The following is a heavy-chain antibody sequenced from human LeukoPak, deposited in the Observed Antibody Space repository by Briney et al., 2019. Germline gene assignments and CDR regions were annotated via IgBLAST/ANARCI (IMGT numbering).Heavy chain of an antibody. D-gene: IGHD6-13*01. V-gene: IGHV3-21*04. CDR2: ISSSSSYI. CDR1: GFTFSSHA. Sequence: GGSLRLSCAASGFTFSSHAMTWVRQAPGKGLEWVSSISSSSSYIYYADSVKGRFTISRDNAKNSLYLQMNSLRAEDTAVYYCARDPAAGTFDYWGQGTLVTVSS. J-gene: IGHJ4*02. CDR3: ARDPAAGTFDY.